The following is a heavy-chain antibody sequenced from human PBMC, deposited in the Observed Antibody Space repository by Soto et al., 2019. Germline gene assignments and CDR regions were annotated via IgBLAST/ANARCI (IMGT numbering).Heavy chain of an antibody. D-gene: IGHD2-21*01. J-gene: IGHJ3*01. CDR3: ARSRGYCGGDCSLGSDYDAFDV. CDR2: IWYDGSNQ. Sequence: QVQLVESGGGVAQPGRSLRLSCAASGFTFSDYGMHWDRQAPGKGLEWVSIIWYDGSNQYYVDSVKGRFTISRDNSKNTRYLQMNSLRAEDTAVYYCARSRGYCGGDCSLGSDYDAFDVWGQGTMVTVSS. CDR1: GFTFSDYG. V-gene: IGHV3-33*03.